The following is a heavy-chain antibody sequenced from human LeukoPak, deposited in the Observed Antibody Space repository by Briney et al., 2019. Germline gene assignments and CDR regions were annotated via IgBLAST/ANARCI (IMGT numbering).Heavy chain of an antibody. V-gene: IGHV1-3*01. CDR3: ARDEITMVRGVTNGMDV. Sequence: RWASVKVSCTASGYTITSYAMHWVRQAPGQRLEWMGWINAGNGNTKYSQKFQGRVTITRDTSASTAYMELSSLRSEDTAVYYCARDEITMVRGVTNGMDVWGKGTTVTVSS. CDR2: INAGNGNT. CDR1: GYTITSYA. J-gene: IGHJ6*04. D-gene: IGHD3-10*01.